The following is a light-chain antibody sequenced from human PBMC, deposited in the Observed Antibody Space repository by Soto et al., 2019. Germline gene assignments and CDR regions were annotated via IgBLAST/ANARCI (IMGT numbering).Light chain of an antibody. J-gene: IGKJ1*01. CDR1: QSISSW. V-gene: IGKV1-5*01. CDR3: RQYSSYSMT. CDR2: DAS. Sequence: DIQMTQSPSTLSASVGDRVTITCRASQSISSWLAWYQQKPGKAPKLLIYDASSLESGVPSRFSGSGSGTEFTLTISSLQPDDFATYYCRQYSSYSMTFGQGTKV.